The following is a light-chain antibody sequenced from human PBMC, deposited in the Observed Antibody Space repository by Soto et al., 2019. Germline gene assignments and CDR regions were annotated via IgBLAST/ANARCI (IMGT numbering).Light chain of an antibody. Sequence: EIVLTQSPGTLSLSPGERATLSCRASQSVSSSYLAWYQQKPGQAPRLLIYGASNSATGIPDRFSGSGSGTDFTLTISRLEPEDFAVYYCQQYGSSLWTFGQGTKVEIK. CDR1: QSVSSSY. CDR2: GAS. J-gene: IGKJ1*01. V-gene: IGKV3-20*01. CDR3: QQYGSSLWT.